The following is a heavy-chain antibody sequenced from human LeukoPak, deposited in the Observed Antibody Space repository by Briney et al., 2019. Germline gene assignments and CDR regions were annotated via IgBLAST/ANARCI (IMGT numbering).Heavy chain of an antibody. J-gene: IGHJ5*02. CDR2: INHSGST. Sequence: PSETLSLTCAVYGGSFSGYSWSWIRQPPGKGLEWIGEINHSGSTNYNPSLKSRVTISVDTSEKQFSLKLSSVTAADTAVYYCARGRLLMWFDPWGQGTLVTVSS. V-gene: IGHV4-34*01. D-gene: IGHD3-16*01. CDR3: ARGRLLMWFDP. CDR1: GGSFSGYS.